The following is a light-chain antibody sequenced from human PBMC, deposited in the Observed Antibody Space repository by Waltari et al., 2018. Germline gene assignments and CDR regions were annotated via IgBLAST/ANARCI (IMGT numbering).Light chain of an antibody. CDR3: QETDVMPYT. Sequence: DIQLTQSPPPLSASVGDTVAITCRASQNIDTDLHWYQVKPGKAPKVLIYDASTLKGGVPSRFSGSGLATDFTLTITNVQPENFATYYCQETDVMPYTFGQGTKLEI. J-gene: IGKJ2*01. CDR2: DAS. CDR1: QNIDTD. V-gene: IGKV1-39*01.